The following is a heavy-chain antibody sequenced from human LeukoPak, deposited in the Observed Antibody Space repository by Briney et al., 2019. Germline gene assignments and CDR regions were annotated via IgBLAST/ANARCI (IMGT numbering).Heavy chain of an antibody. CDR1: GGSISNTNW. D-gene: IGHD5-18*01. CDR3: ARAGPDTARGGRYYYYYGMDV. CDR2: VNLQGST. Sequence: SETLSLTCGVSGGSISNTNWWTWARQPPGKGLEWIGEVNLQGSTNYNPSLKSRVAISVDKSENHISLKLSSVTAADTAVYYCARAGPDTARGGRYYYYYGMDVWGQGTTVTVSS. V-gene: IGHV4-4*02. J-gene: IGHJ6*02.